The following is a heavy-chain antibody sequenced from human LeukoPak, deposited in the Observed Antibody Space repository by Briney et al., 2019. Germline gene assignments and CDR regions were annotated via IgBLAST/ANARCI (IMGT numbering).Heavy chain of an antibody. CDR1: GGSFSGYY. Sequence: SETLSLTCAVYGGSFSGYYWSWIRQPPGKGLEWIGEINHSGSTNYNPSLKSRVTISVDTSKNQFSLKLSSVTAADTAVYYCARRPYYYDGFDYWGQGTLVTVSS. CDR2: INHSGST. D-gene: IGHD3-22*01. J-gene: IGHJ4*02. V-gene: IGHV4-34*01. CDR3: ARRPYYYDGFDY.